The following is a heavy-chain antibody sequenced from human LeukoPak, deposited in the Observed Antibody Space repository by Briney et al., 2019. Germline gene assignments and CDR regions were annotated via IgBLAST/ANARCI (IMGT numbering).Heavy chain of an antibody. Sequence: SESLSLTCALYGGLYSGSYWSWIRQPPGKGLEWVGEILYTGSTNYKSSLKSRVTISGDTSKNQISLKLTSVTAADTALYYCARGRPGTGKYYFDLWGRGTPVTVSS. CDR2: ILYTGST. J-gene: IGHJ2*01. V-gene: IGHV4-34*01. D-gene: IGHD1-1*01. CDR1: GGLYSGSY. CDR3: ARGRPGTGKYYFDL.